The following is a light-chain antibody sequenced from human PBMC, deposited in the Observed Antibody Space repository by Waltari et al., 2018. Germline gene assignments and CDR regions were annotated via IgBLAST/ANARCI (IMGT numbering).Light chain of an antibody. CDR2: WAS. Sequence: DIVMTQPPDSLAVSLGERATINCQSSESVLYSANNKNYLAWFQQIPGQPPKLLISWASTRESGVPDRFSGSGSGTDFTLTISSLLAEDVAVYYCQQYYITPWTFGQGTKVEIK. CDR1: ESVLYSANNKNY. CDR3: QQYYITPWT. V-gene: IGKV4-1*01. J-gene: IGKJ1*01.